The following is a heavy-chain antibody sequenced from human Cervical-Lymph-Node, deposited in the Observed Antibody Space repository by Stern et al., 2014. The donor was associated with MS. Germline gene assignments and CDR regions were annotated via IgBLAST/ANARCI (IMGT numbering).Heavy chain of an antibody. CDR3: ARDPGDYGDSREDLAEYFQH. V-gene: IGHV4-61*02. Sequence: QVQLQESGPGLVKPSQTLSLTCTVSGGSISSGSYYWSWIRQPAGKGLEWIGRIYTSGSTNYNPSLKSRVTISVDTSKNQFSLKLSSVTAADTAVYYCARDPGDYGDSREDLAEYFQHWGQGTLVTVSS. CDR2: IYTSGST. CDR1: GGSISSGSYY. D-gene: IGHD4-17*01. J-gene: IGHJ1*01.